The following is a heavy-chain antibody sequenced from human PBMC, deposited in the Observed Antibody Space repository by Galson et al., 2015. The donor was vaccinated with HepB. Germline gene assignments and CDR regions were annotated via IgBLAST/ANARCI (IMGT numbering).Heavy chain of an antibody. CDR2: ISSSSTYI. V-gene: IGHV3-21*01. CDR1: GFNFSNYS. Sequence: SLRLSCAASGFNFSNYSMLWVRHGPGKGLEWVSSISSSSTYIYYADSVKGRFTISRDNAKNSLFLQMNSLRAEDTAVYYCARDPPLGTPLDYWGQGTLVTVSS. J-gene: IGHJ4*02. D-gene: IGHD7-27*01. CDR3: ARDPPLGTPLDY.